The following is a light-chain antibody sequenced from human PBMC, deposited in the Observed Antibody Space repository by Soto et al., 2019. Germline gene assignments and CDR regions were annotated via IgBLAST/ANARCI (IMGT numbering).Light chain of an antibody. CDR2: EVT. V-gene: IGLV2-14*01. J-gene: IGLJ1*01. CDR1: SSDVGGYKY. Sequence: QSALTQPASVSVSPGQSITVSCTGTSSDVGGYKYVSWYQQHPGKAPKLMIYEVTNQPSGVSNRFSGSKSGNTASLTISGLQAEDEADYYCSSFTIRTTVVFGTGTKVTVL. CDR3: SSFTIRTTVV.